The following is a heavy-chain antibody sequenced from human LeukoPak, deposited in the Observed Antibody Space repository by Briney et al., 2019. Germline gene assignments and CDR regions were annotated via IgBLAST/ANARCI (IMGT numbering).Heavy chain of an antibody. Sequence: GGSLRLSCAASGFTFSSYWMHWVRQAPGKGLVWVSRLSPDGGTIDYSDSVRGRFTISRDNAKDTLYLQMNSLRVDDTAVYYCATAGQWRFDSWGLGTLVTVSS. CDR1: GFTFSSYW. V-gene: IGHV3-74*01. CDR2: LSPDGGTI. D-gene: IGHD6-19*01. J-gene: IGHJ4*02. CDR3: ATAGQWRFDS.